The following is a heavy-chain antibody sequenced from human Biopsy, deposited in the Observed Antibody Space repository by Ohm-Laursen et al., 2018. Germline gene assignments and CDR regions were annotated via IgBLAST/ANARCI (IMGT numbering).Heavy chain of an antibody. CDR3: AKDRYNYTPIGGFSMDV. CDR1: GFTFGDSA. Sequence: SLRLSCAASGFTFGDSAMQWVRQAPGKGLEWVAFIFYDGSNTYYADSVKGRFTISRDNSRDTLYLQMSSLRAEDTAVYYCAKDRYNYTPIGGFSMDVWGQGTTVTVSS. D-gene: IGHD5-18*01. V-gene: IGHV3-30*04. CDR2: IFYDGSNT. J-gene: IGHJ6*02.